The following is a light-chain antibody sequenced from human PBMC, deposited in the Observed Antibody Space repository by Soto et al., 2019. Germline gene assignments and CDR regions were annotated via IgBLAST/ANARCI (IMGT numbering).Light chain of an antibody. CDR1: SSDVGTYNY. Sequence: QSALTQPASVSGSPGQSITISCTGTSSDVGTYNYVSWYQQHPGEAPKLLICEVSNRPSGVSNRFSGSKSGNTASLTISGLQAEDEADYYCNSYTSNNTYVFGTGTKVTVL. CDR3: NSYTSNNTYV. CDR2: EVS. V-gene: IGLV2-14*01. J-gene: IGLJ1*01.